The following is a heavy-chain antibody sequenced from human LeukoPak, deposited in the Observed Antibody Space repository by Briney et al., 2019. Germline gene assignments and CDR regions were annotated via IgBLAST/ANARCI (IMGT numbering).Heavy chain of an antibody. Sequence: PGRSLRLSCVASGFTFNNYAIHWVRQAPGKGLEWVSSISSSSSYIYYADSVKGRFTISRDNAKNSLYLQMNSLRAEDTAVYYCARERLRRFDYWGQGTLVTVSS. CDR1: GFTFNNYA. J-gene: IGHJ4*02. CDR2: ISSSSSYI. V-gene: IGHV3-21*01. CDR3: ARERLRRFDY.